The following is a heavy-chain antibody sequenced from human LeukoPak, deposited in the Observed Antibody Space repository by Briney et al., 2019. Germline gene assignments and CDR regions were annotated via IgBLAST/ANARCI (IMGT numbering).Heavy chain of an antibody. D-gene: IGHD3-22*01. J-gene: IGHJ2*01. CDR1: GGSISSGGYY. V-gene: IGHV4-31*03. CDR3: ARDRAYGSQYFDL. Sequence: SQTLSLTCTVSGGSISSGGYYWSWIRQHPGKGLEWIGYIYYSGSTYYNPSLKSRVTISVDTSKNQFSLKLSSVTAADTAVYYCARDRAYGSQYFDLWGRGTLVTVSS. CDR2: IYYSGST.